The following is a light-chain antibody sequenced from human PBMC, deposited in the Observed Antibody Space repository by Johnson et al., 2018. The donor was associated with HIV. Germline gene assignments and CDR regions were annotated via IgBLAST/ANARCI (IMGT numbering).Light chain of an antibody. CDR1: SSNIGNNY. CDR2: ENH. CDR3: GTWDSSLRAV. J-gene: IGLJ1*01. Sequence: QSVLTQPPSLSAAPGQRVTISCSGSSSNIGNNYVSWYQQLPGTAPILLVYENHRRPSGIPDRFSGSKSGTSATLDITGLQTGDEADYYCGTWDSSLRAVFGSGTTITVL. V-gene: IGLV1-51*02.